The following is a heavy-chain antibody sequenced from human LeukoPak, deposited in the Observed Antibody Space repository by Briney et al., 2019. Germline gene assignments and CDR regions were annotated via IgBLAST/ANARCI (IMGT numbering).Heavy chain of an antibody. Sequence: NPSETLSLTCTVSGGSISSYYLSWIRQPPGKGLEWIAYIHYSGSTNYNPSLKSRVTISVDTSKNQFSLKLNSVTAADTAVYYCARDRHGSGSAHSFDPWGQGTLVTVSS. CDR2: IHYSGST. V-gene: IGHV4-59*01. CDR3: ARDRHGSGSAHSFDP. D-gene: IGHD3-10*01. CDR1: GGSISSYY. J-gene: IGHJ5*02.